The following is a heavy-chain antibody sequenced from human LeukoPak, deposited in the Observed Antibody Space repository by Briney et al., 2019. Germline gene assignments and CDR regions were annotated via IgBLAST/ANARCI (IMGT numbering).Heavy chain of an antibody. CDR1: GFTFSNAW. CDR3: TTVVGTGYYYYYMDV. CDR2: IKSKTDGGTT. D-gene: IGHD1-14*01. J-gene: IGHJ6*03. V-gene: IGHV3-15*01. Sequence: GGSLRLSCAASGFTFSNAWMSWVRQAPGKGLEWVGRIKSKTDGGTTDYAAPVKGRFTIPRDDSKNTLYLQMNSLKTEDTAVYYCTTVVGTGYYYYYMDVWGKGTTVTVSS.